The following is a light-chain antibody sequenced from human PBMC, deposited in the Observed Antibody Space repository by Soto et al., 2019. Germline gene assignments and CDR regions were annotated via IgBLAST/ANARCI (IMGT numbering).Light chain of an antibody. V-gene: IGLV2-14*01. J-gene: IGLJ1*01. Sequence: LTQPASVSGSPGQSITISCTGTSSDVGAYNYVSWYQQHPGKAPKLIIYDVSNRPSGISNRFSGSKSANTASLTISGLQTEDEADYFCTSYTTSSTLYVFGTGTKVTVL. CDR2: DVS. CDR3: TSYTTSSTLYV. CDR1: SSDVGAYNY.